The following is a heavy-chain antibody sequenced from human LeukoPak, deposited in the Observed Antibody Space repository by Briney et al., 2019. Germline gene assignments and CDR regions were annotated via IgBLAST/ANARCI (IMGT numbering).Heavy chain of an antibody. D-gene: IGHD3-22*01. CDR2: FDPEDGET. J-gene: IGHJ3*02. CDR3: ATVLLYDSSGYPATGAFDI. CDR1: GYTLTELS. Sequence: GASAKVSCKVSGYTLTELSMHWVRQAPGKGLEWMGGFDPEDGETIYAQKFQGRVTMTEDTSTDTAYMELSSLRSEDTAVYYCATVLLYDSSGYPATGAFDIWGQGTMVTVSS. V-gene: IGHV1-24*01.